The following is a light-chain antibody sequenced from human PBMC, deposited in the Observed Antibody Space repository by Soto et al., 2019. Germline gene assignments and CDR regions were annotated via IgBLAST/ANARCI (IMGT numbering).Light chain of an antibody. CDR3: SSYSSSSTLYV. CDR1: SSDVGGYNY. Sequence: QSALTQPASVSESPGQSITVSCTGTSSDVGGYNYVSWYQQHPGKAPKLMIYDVSDRPSGVSNRFSGSKSGNTASLTISGLQAEDEADYYCSSYSSSSTLYVFGTGTKFTVL. V-gene: IGLV2-14*01. CDR2: DVS. J-gene: IGLJ1*01.